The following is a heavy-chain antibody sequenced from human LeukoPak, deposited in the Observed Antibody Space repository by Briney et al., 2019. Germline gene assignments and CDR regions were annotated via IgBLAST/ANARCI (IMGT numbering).Heavy chain of an antibody. J-gene: IGHJ6*02. Sequence: SVKVSCKASGGTFSSYAISWVRQAPGQGLEWMGGIIPIFGTANYAQEFQGRVTITADESTSTAYMELSSLRSEDTAVYYCARAPKSGYYGYYGMDVWGQGTTVTVSS. D-gene: IGHD3-3*01. CDR2: IIPIFGTA. V-gene: IGHV1-69*13. CDR3: ARAPKSGYYGYYGMDV. CDR1: GGTFSSYA.